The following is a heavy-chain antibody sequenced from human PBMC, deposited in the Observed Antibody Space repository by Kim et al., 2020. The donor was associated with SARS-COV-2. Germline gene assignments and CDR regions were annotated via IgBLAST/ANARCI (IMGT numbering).Heavy chain of an antibody. Sequence: GGSLRLSCAASGFTFSDYWMNWVRQAPGKGLEWVANIKQDGSEKYYVDSVKGRFTISRDNAKNSLYLQMNNLRAEDTAVYYCARGETSSGYRPSDYWGQGTLVTVSS. CDR2: IKQDGSEK. CDR3: ARGETSSGYRPSDY. CDR1: GFTFSDYW. J-gene: IGHJ4*02. D-gene: IGHD3-22*01. V-gene: IGHV3-7*03.